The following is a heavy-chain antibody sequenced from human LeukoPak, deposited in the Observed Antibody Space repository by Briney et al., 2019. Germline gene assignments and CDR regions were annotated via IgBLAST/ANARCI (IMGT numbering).Heavy chain of an antibody. V-gene: IGHV1-18*01. J-gene: IGHJ4*02. CDR1: GYTFTSYG. D-gene: IGHD3-22*01. Sequence: GASVKVSCKASGYTFTSYGISWVRQAPGQGLEWMGWISAYNGNTNYAQKLQGRVTMTTDTSTSTAYMELRSLRSDDTAVYYCALYYYDSSGYRTFDYWGQGTLDTVSS. CDR3: ALYYYDSSGYRTFDY. CDR2: ISAYNGNT.